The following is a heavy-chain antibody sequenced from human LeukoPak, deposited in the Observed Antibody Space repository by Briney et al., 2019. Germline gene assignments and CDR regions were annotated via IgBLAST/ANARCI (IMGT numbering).Heavy chain of an antibody. CDR1: GFTFSSYA. CDR3: AKDFSAQGYDFWSGSLPDY. CDR2: IYAGVRT. D-gene: IGHD3-3*01. V-gene: IGHV3-66*01. J-gene: IGHJ4*02. Sequence: GGSLRLSCAVSGFTFSSYAMSWVRQAPGKGLEWVSVIYAGVRTNYADSVKGRFTISRDNSKNTLYLQLNSLRAEDTALYYCAKDFSAQGYDFWSGSLPDYWGQGTLVTVSS.